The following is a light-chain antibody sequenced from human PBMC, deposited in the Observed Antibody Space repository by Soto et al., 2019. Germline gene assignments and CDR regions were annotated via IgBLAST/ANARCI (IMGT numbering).Light chain of an antibody. CDR2: DAS. J-gene: IGKJ3*01. CDR3: HQYDNLSQT. V-gene: IGKV1-33*01. Sequence: IHINHLPSSLSQSVVERVTLSYQASHDIRDHLNWYQQKPGKQPKILIYDASNLQTGVPSRFSGSGSGTDFTFTISSLQPEDIATYFCHQYDNLSQTLGTGTKVD. CDR1: HDIRDH.